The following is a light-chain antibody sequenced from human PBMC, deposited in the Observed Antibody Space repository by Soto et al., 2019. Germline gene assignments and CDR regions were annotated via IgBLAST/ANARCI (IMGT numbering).Light chain of an antibody. CDR1: HGVXGY. Sequence: IVLTQSPATLSLSPGDRATLSCRASHGVXGYLAWYQEKSGQAPRLITVSTAKRAMGTPARFSGGGSGTDFTLTIRSLEPEDFAVYYCQQRTNWIWTFGQGTKVDIK. CDR2: STA. J-gene: IGKJ1*01. CDR3: QQRTNWIWT. V-gene: IGKV3-11*01.